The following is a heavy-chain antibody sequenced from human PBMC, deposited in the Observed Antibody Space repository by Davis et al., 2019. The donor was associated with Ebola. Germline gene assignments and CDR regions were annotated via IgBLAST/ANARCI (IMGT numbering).Heavy chain of an antibody. V-gene: IGHV1-2*04. CDR2: INPNSGGT. Sequence: ASVQVSCKASGYTFTGYYMHWVRQAPGQGLEWMGWINPNSGGTNYAQKFQGWVTMTRDTSISTAYMELSRLRSDDTAVYYCAREGLEPWAYYGMDVWGQGTTVTVSS. CDR1: GYTFTGYY. D-gene: IGHD1-1*01. J-gene: IGHJ6*02. CDR3: AREGLEPWAYYGMDV.